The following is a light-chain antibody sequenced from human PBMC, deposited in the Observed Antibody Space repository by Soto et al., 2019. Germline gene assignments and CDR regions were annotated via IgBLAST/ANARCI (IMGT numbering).Light chain of an antibody. CDR1: QSVGSS. J-gene: IGKJ1*01. Sequence: EIVLTQSPGTLSLSTGERATLSCRASQSVGSSLAWYQQRPGQAPRLLIYDASNRATGIPARFSGSGSGTDFTLTISSLEPEDFAVYYCHQRSNWPPWTFGQGTKVEIK. V-gene: IGKV3-11*01. CDR2: DAS. CDR3: HQRSNWPPWT.